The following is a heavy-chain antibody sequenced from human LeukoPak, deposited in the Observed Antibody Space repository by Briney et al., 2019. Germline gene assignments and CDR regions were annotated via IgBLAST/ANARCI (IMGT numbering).Heavy chain of an antibody. CDR1: GLTFSSYG. J-gene: IGHJ4*02. V-gene: IGHV3-30*02. CDR2: IRYDGSAK. Sequence: PGGSLRLSCAASGLTFSSYGMHWVRQAPGKGLEWVAFIRYDGSAKNHAESVRGRFTISRDNSKNTLYLQMNSLRTEDTAVYYCAKGENYYDTSYGGFDYWGQGTLVTVSS. D-gene: IGHD3-22*01. CDR3: AKGENYYDTSYGGFDY.